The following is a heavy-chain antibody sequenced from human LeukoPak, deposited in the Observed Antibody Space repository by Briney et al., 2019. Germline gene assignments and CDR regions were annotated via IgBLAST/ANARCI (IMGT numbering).Heavy chain of an antibody. Sequence: SETLSLTCAVYGGSFSGYYWSWIRQPPGKGLEWIGEINHSGSTNYNPSLKSRVTISVDTSKNQLSLKLSSVTAADTAVYYCARGPYSHDYGDYWFDPWGQGTLVTVSS. CDR3: ARGPYSHDYGDYWFDP. J-gene: IGHJ5*02. CDR2: INHSGST. V-gene: IGHV4-34*01. D-gene: IGHD4-17*01. CDR1: GGSFSGYY.